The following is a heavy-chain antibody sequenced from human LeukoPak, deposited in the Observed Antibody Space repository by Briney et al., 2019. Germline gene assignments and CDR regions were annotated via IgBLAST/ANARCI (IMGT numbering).Heavy chain of an antibody. CDR2: ISGSGGST. CDR1: GLTFSSYA. CDR3: AKRITAAALYYFYY. D-gene: IGHD6-13*01. J-gene: IGHJ4*02. V-gene: IGHV3-23*01. Sequence: GGSLRLSWAASGLTFSSYAMSWVRQAPGKGLEWVSAISGSGGSTYYADSVKGRFTISRDNAENSLYLQMNSLRVEDTAVYYCAKRITAAALYYFYYWGQGTLVTVSS.